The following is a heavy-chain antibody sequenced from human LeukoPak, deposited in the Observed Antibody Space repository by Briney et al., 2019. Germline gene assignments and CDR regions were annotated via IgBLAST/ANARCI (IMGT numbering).Heavy chain of an antibody. D-gene: IGHD2-2*01. CDR2: VSGSGGST. Sequence: GGSLRLSCAASGFTFSSYAMSWVRQAPGKGLEWVSAVSGSGGSTYYADSVKGRFTISRDNSKNTLYLQMNSLRAEDTAVYYCAKDREYQLLPGNWFDPWGQGTLVTVSS. J-gene: IGHJ5*02. CDR1: GFTFSSYA. CDR3: AKDREYQLLPGNWFDP. V-gene: IGHV3-23*01.